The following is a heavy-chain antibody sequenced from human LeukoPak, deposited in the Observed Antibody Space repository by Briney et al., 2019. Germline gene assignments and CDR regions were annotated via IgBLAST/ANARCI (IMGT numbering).Heavy chain of an antibody. V-gene: IGHV3-21*01. D-gene: IGHD3-3*02. CDR3: ARDLIYNWFDP. J-gene: IGHJ5*02. CDR1: GFTFSSYS. Sequence: GGSLRLCCAASGFTFSSYSMNWVRQAPGKGLEWVSSISSSSSYIYYADSVKGRFTISRDNAKNSLYLQMNSLRAEDTAVYYCARDLIYNWFDPWGQGTLVTVSS. CDR2: ISSSSSYI.